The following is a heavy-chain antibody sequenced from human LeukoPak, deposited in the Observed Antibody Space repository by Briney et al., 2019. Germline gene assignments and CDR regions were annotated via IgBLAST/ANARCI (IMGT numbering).Heavy chain of an antibody. Sequence: ASVKVSCKASGYTFTGYYMHWVRRAPGQGLEWMGWINPNSGGTNYAQKFQGRVTMTRDTSISTAYMELSRLRSDDTAVYYCARANGDYHYYYYGMDVWGQGTTVTVSS. CDR3: ARANGDYHYYYYGMDV. V-gene: IGHV1-2*02. J-gene: IGHJ6*02. D-gene: IGHD4-17*01. CDR1: GYTFTGYY. CDR2: INPNSGGT.